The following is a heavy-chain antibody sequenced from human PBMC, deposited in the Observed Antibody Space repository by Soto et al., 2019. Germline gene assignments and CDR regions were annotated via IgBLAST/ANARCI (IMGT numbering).Heavy chain of an antibody. Sequence: GASVKVSCKASGYTFTSYDINWVRQATGQGLEWMGWMNPNSGNTGYAQKFQGRVTMTRNTSISTAYMELSRLRSEDTAVYYCARGSIVVVPTARYYYYYMDVWGKGTTVTVSS. CDR3: ARGSIVVVPTARYYYYYMDV. CDR2: MNPNSGNT. V-gene: IGHV1-8*01. CDR1: GYTFTSYD. D-gene: IGHD2-2*01. J-gene: IGHJ6*03.